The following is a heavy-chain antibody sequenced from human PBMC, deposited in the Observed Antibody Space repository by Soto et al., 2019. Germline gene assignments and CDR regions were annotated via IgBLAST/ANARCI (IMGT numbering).Heavy chain of an antibody. Sequence: GGSLRLSCAASGFTFSSCAMHWVRQAPGKGLGWVALISCSGSNKYYADSVKGRFTISRDNSKNTLYLQMNSLRAEDTAVYYCAKVRSSGYDYSYYYYYGMDVWGQGTTVTVSS. D-gene: IGHD5-12*01. CDR1: GFTFSSCA. J-gene: IGHJ6*02. CDR2: ISCSGSNK. V-gene: IGHV3-30-3*01. CDR3: AKVRSSGYDYSYYYYYGMDV.